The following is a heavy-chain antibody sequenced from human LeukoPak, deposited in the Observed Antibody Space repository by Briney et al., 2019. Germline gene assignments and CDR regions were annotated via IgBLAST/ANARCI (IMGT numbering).Heavy chain of an antibody. D-gene: IGHD6-19*01. J-gene: IGHJ4*02. CDR3: ARDTGWYFDY. CDR2: ISSSSDTI. V-gene: IGHV3-48*04. CDR1: GFTFGRYT. Sequence: PGGSLRLSCAASGFTFGRYTMNWVRQAPGKGLEWVSYISSSSDTIYYADSVKGRFTISRDNAKNSLYLQMNSLRAEDTAVYYCARDTGWYFDYWGQGTLVTVSS.